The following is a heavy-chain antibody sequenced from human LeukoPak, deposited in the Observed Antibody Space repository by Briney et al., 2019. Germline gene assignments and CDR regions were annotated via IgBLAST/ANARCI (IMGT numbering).Heavy chain of an antibody. J-gene: IGHJ6*03. CDR3: AKSAGHCSNGICFTDYYMDV. CDR1: GYTFTEHY. CDR2: INCNSGDA. Sequence: ASVKVSCKASGYTFTEHYIYWVRQAPGQGLEWVGRINCNSGDANSAQKFQGRVTMTRDTSVSTAYMDLSSVTSDDTAIYFCAKSAGHCSNGICFTDYYMDVWGRGTTVTVSS. D-gene: IGHD2-8*01. V-gene: IGHV1-2*02.